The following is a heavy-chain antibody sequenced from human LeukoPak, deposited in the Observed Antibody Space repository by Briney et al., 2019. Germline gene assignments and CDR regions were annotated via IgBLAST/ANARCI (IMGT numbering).Heavy chain of an antibody. CDR2: LYTSGSI. Sequence: SETLSLTCSVSGASLSRYYWNWIRQPAGKRLEWIGRLYTSGSIYYNPSLRSRVTISLDKSKNQFYLRLSSVTAADTAVYYCARELGDGYNRDWFDPWGQGTLVTVSS. J-gene: IGHJ5*02. D-gene: IGHD5-24*01. CDR3: ARELGDGYNRDWFDP. CDR1: GASLSRYY. V-gene: IGHV4-4*07.